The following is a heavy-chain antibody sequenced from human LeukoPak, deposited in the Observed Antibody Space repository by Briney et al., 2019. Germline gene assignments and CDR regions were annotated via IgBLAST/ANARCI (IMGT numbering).Heavy chain of an antibody. D-gene: IGHD3-22*01. J-gene: IGHJ4*02. V-gene: IGHV4-38-2*02. CDR1: GYSISSGYY. CDR3: ARSPRRDYYDSSGYVDY. Sequence: PSETLSLTCTVSGYSISSGYYWGWIRRPPGKGLEWIGSIYHSGSTYYNPSLKSRVTISVDTSKNQFSLKLSSVTAADTAVYYCARSPRRDYYDSSGYVDYWGQGTLVTVSS. CDR2: IYHSGST.